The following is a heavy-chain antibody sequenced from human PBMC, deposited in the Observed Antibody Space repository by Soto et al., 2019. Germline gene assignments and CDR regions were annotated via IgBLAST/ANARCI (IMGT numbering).Heavy chain of an antibody. Sequence: QVQLQQWGAGLLKPSETLSLTCAVSGGSFRGFYWTWIRQSPGKGLECLGDINHVGITNYNPSLKPEVSIPVYPFKSQVSLKVSSVTAADTAVSCCARAHGLRGGRQHPIDSLRQGTLVTVAS. J-gene: IGHJ4*02. D-gene: IGHD2-15*01. CDR3: ARAHGLRGGRQHPIDS. CDR1: GGSFRGFY. CDR2: INHVGIT. V-gene: IGHV4-34*01.